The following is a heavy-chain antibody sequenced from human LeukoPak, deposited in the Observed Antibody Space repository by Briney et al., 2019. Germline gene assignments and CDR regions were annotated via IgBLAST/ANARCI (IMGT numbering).Heavy chain of an antibody. CDR3: ARVTHYYDSSGITRGLDY. Sequence: LETLSLTCAVYGGSFSGYYWSWIRQPPGKGLEWIGEINHSGSTNYNPSLKSRVTISVDTSKNQFSLKLSSVTAADTAVYYCARVTHYYDSSGITRGLDYWGQGTLVTVSS. D-gene: IGHD3-22*01. CDR2: INHSGST. CDR1: GGSFSGYY. V-gene: IGHV4-34*01. J-gene: IGHJ4*02.